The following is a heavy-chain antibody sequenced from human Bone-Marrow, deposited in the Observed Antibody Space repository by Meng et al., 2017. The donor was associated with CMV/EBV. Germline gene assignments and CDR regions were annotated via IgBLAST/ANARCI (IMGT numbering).Heavy chain of an antibody. CDR1: GGTFSSYA. V-gene: IGHV1-69*05. CDR3: ARESRRYWEWLFDY. Sequence: SVMVSCKASGGTFSSYAISWVRQAPGQGLEWLGGIIPIFGTANYAQKLQGRVTITRDESTSTAYMELSSLRSEDTAVYYCARESRRYWEWLFDYGGQGTLVPSPQ. J-gene: IGHJ4*02. D-gene: IGHD3-3*01. CDR2: IIPIFGTA.